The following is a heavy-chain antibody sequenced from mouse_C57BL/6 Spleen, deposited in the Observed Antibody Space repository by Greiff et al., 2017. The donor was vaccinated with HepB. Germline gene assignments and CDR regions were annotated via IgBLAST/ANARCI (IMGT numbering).Heavy chain of an antibody. J-gene: IGHJ2*01. CDR1: GFNIKDDY. CDR2: IDPENGDT. Sequence: VHVKQSGAELVRPGASVKLSCTASGFNIKDDYMHWVKQRPEQGLEWIGWIDPENGDTEYASKFQGKATITADTSSNTAYLQLSSLTSEDTAVYYCTTPLTGSFDYWGQGTTLTVSS. D-gene: IGHD4-1*01. CDR3: TTPLTGSFDY. V-gene: IGHV14-4*01.